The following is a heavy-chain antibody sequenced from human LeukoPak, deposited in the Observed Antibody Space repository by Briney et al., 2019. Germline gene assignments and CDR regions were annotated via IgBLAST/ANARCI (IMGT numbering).Heavy chain of an antibody. Sequence: SETLSLTCTVSGYSISSGYYWGWIRQPPGKGLEWIGSIYYSGSTYYNPSLKSRVTISVDTSKNQFSLKLSSVTAADTAVYYCARHFDSSGYNPSYYYYYMDVWGKGTTVTVSS. CDR1: GYSISSGYY. J-gene: IGHJ6*03. CDR2: IYYSGST. CDR3: ARHFDSSGYNPSYYYYYMDV. D-gene: IGHD3-22*01. V-gene: IGHV4-38-2*02.